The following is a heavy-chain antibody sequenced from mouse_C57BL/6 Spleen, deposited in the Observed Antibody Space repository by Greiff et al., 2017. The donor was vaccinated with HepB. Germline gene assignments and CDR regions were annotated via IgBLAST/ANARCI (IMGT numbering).Heavy chain of an antibody. J-gene: IGHJ3*01. CDR1: GFTFSDYY. CDR2: ISNGGGST. CDR3: ARQNYGNWFAY. D-gene: IGHD1-1*01. V-gene: IGHV5-12*01. Sequence: EVQRVESGGGLVQPGGSLKLSCAASGFTFSDYYMYWVRQTPEKRLEWVAYISNGGGSTYYPDTVKGRFTISRDNAKNTLYLQMSRLKSEDTAMYYCARQNYGNWFAYWGQGTLVTVSA.